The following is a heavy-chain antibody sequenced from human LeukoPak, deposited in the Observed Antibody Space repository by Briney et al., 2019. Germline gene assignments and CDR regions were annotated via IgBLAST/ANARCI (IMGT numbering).Heavy chain of an antibody. CDR3: AREIAYCGGDCYSNQYYFDY. Sequence: ASVKVSCKASGYTFTSYYMHWVRQVPGQGLEWMGIINPSGGSTSYAQKFQGRVTMTRDTSTSTVYMELSSLRSEDTAVYYCAREIAYCGGDCYSNQYYFDYWGQGTLVTVSS. CDR2: INPSGGST. J-gene: IGHJ4*02. CDR1: GYTFTSYY. D-gene: IGHD2-21*02. V-gene: IGHV1-46*01.